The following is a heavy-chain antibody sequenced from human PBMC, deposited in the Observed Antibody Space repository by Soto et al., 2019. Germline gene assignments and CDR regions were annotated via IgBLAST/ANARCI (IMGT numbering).Heavy chain of an antibody. CDR2: ISSSGSTL. D-gene: IGHD2-15*01. J-gene: IGHJ4*02. Sequence: TGGSLRLSCAASGFTFSDYYMSWIRQAPGKGLEWVSYISSSGSTLYYADSVKGRFTISRDNAKNSLYLQMNSLRAEDTAVYYCARVVVVAATAFDYWGQGTLVTVSS. CDR3: ARVVVVAATAFDY. CDR1: GFTFSDYY. V-gene: IGHV3-11*01.